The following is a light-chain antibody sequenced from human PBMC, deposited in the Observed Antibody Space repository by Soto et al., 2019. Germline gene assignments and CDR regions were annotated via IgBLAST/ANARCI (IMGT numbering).Light chain of an antibody. CDR2: KAS. J-gene: IGKJ4*01. CDR3: QQYNSYPLT. CDR1: QSISSW. V-gene: IGKV1-5*03. Sequence: DIHMTQSPSTLSASVGDRVTITCRASQSISSWLAWYQQKPGKAPKLLIYKASSLESGVPSRFSGSGSGTEFTLTISSLQPDDFATYYCQQYNSYPLTFGVGTKVDIK.